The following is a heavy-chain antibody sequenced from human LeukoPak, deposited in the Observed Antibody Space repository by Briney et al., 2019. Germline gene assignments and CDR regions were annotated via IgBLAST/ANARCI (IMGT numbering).Heavy chain of an antibody. V-gene: IGHV1-69*13. CDR3: ARRAWEAAAGKGYIWFDP. CDR1: GGTFSSYA. D-gene: IGHD6-13*01. J-gene: IGHJ5*02. CDR2: IIPIFGTA. Sequence: SVKVSCKASGGTFSSYAISWVRQAPGQGLEWMGGIIPIFGTANYAQKFQGRVTITADESTSTAYMELSSLRSEDTAVYYCARRAWEAAAGKGYIWFDPWGQGTLVIVSS.